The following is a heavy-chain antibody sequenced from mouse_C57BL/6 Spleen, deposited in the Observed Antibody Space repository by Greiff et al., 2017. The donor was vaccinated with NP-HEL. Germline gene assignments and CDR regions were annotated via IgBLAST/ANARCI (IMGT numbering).Heavy chain of an antibody. CDR1: GYAFSSYW. CDR2: IYPGDGDT. V-gene: IGHV1-80*01. Sequence: VQLQQSGASVKISCKASGYAFSSYWMNWVKQRPGKGLEWIGQIYPGDGDTNYNGKFKGKATLTADKSSSTAYMQLSSLTSEDSAVYFCATYCNYGWFAYWGKGTLVTVSA. D-gene: IGHD2-1*01. CDR3: ATYCNYGWFAY. J-gene: IGHJ3*01.